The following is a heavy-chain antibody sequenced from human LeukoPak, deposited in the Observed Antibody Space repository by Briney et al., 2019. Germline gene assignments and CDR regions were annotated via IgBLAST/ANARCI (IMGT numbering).Heavy chain of an antibody. CDR1: GGSISSYY. CDR2: IYYSRST. J-gene: IGHJ4*02. D-gene: IGHD2-21*01. V-gene: IGHV4-59*08. Sequence: PSETLSLTCTVSGGSISSYYWSWIRQPPGKGLEWIGYIYYSRSTNYNPSLKSRVTISVDTSKNQFSLKLSSVTAADTAVYYCARRHTAAADGFDYWGQGTLVTVSS. CDR3: ARRHTAAADGFDY.